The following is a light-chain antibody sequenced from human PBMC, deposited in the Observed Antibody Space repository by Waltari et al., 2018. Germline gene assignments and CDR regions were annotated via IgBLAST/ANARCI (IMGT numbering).Light chain of an antibody. Sequence: QSVLTQPPSASGTPGQRVTIPCSGRNSNIGSNPVPWYQQFPGTAPKLVIYKNDQRPSGVPDRFSASKSGTAASLAISGLRSEDEADYYCAAWDDSPIGQVFGGGTKVTVL. CDR3: AAWDDSPIGQV. J-gene: IGLJ3*02. CDR2: KND. V-gene: IGLV1-47*01. CDR1: NSNIGSNP.